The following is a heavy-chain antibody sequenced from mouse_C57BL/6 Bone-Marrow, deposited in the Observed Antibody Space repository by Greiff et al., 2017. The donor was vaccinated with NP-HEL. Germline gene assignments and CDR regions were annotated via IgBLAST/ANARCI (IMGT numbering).Heavy chain of an antibody. CDR2: ISDGGSYT. D-gene: IGHD2-4*01. Sequence: EVNLVESGGGLVKPGGSLKLSCAASGFTFSSYAMSWVRQTPEQRLEWVATISDGGSYTYYPDNVQGRFTISRDNAKNNLYLQMSHLKSEDTAMYYCARDWEDYDVIAYWGQGTLVTVSA. CDR3: ARDWEDYDVIAY. V-gene: IGHV5-4*01. CDR1: GFTFSSYA. J-gene: IGHJ3*01.